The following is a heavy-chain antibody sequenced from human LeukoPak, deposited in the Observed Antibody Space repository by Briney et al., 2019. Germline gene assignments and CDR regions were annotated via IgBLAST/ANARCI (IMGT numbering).Heavy chain of an antibody. CDR1: GYTFTNNA. Sequence: ASVKVSCKASGYTFTNNALHWVRQAPGQRLEWMGWNNIGNGNTKYSQRFQGRVTFVRDTSATTAYMELSSLTSEDTAVYYCARRQGRYFDYWGQGTLVTVSS. V-gene: IGHV1-3*04. CDR3: ARRQGRYFDY. J-gene: IGHJ4*02. CDR2: NNIGNGNT.